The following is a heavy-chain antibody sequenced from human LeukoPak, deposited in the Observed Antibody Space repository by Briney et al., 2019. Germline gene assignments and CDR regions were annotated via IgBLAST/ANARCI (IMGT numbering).Heavy chain of an antibody. Sequence: ASVKVSCKASGGTFSSYAISWVRQAPGQGLEWMGGIIPIFGTANYAQKFQGRVTITRDTSASTAYMELSSLRSEDTAVYYCARETMVRGVIIPFDYWGQGTLVTVSS. CDR2: IIPIFGTA. V-gene: IGHV1-69*05. J-gene: IGHJ4*02. CDR1: GGTFSSYA. D-gene: IGHD3-10*01. CDR3: ARETMVRGVIIPFDY.